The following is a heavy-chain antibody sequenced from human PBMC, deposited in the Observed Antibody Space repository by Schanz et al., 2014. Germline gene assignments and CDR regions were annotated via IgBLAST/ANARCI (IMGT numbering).Heavy chain of an antibody. J-gene: IGHJ4*02. CDR1: GFNFSSYS. CDR3: VSSGSYSSYAF. D-gene: IGHD3-10*01. CDR2: ISGTGGDDT. V-gene: IGHV3-21*01. Sequence: EVKMVESGGGLVKPGGSLRLSCAASGFNFSSYSLNWVRQAPGKGLLWVSSISGTGGDDTYYADSVKGRFTISRDNSKNTLYLQMNSLRAEDTAVYHCVSSGSYSSYAFWGQGTLVTVSS.